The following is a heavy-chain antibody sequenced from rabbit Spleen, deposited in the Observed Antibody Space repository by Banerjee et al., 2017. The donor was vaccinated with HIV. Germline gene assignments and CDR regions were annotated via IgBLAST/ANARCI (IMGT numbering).Heavy chain of an antibody. Sequence: QEQLVESGGGLVQPGGSLKLSCKASGFDFSSYGMSWVRQAPGKGLEWIACINAVTGKAVYASWAKGRFTFSKTSSTTVFLQMTSLTAADTATYFCARDLPDIIGWNFGFWGPGTLVTVS. CDR3: ARDLPDIIGWNFGF. CDR2: INAVTGKA. J-gene: IGHJ3*01. D-gene: IGHD1-1*01. CDR1: GFDFSSYG. V-gene: IGHV1S45*01.